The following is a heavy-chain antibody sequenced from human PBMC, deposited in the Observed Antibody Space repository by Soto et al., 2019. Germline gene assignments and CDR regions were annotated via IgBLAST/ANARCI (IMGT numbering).Heavy chain of an antibody. V-gene: IGHV4-34*01. J-gene: IGHJ4*02. CDR2: INHSGST. CDR1: GGSFSGYY. CDR3: AGKTTVVTLPY. Sequence: PSETPSLTCAVYGGSFSGYYWSWIRQPPGKGLEWIGEINHSGSTNYNPSLKSRVTISVDTSKNQFSLKLSSVTAADTAVYYCAGKTTVVTLPYWGQGTLVTVSS. D-gene: IGHD4-17*01.